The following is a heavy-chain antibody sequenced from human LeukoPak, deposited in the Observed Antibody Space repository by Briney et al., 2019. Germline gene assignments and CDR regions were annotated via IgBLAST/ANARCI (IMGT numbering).Heavy chain of an antibody. V-gene: IGHV3-66*04. CDR3: ARQRIQLWLYYFDY. CDR1: GFTVSSNY. Sequence: PGGSLRLSCAASGFTVSSNYMSWVRQAPGKGLEWVSVIYSGGSTYYADSVKGRFTISRDNSKNTLYLQMNSLRAEDTAVYYCARQRIQLWLYYFDYWGQGTLVTVSS. J-gene: IGHJ4*02. CDR2: IYSGGST. D-gene: IGHD5-18*01.